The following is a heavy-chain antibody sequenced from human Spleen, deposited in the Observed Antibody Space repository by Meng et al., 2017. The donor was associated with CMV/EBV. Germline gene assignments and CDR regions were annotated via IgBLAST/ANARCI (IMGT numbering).Heavy chain of an antibody. Sequence: SETLSLTCTVSGGSVSSGSYSWSWIRQPPGRGLEWIGYIFYSGSTNYKPSLESRVSMSIDISKSQFSLNLSSVSAADTAVYYCARETILTGSLDYWGQGTPVTVSS. CDR2: IFYSGST. J-gene: IGHJ4*02. D-gene: IGHD3-9*01. V-gene: IGHV4-61*01. CDR1: GGSVSSGSYS. CDR3: ARETILTGSLDY.